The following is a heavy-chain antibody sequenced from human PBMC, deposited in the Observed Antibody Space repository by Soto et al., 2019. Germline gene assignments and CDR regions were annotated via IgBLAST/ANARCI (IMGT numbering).Heavy chain of an antibody. J-gene: IGHJ4*02. V-gene: IGHV3-74*01. CDR2: INSDGSST. CDR3: ARRYCSGGSGYLDY. D-gene: IGHD2-15*01. CDR1: GFTFSSYW. Sequence: EVQLVESGGGLVQPGGSLRLSCAASGFTFSSYWMHWVRQAPGKGLVWVSRINSDGSSTSYADSVKGRFTISRDNAKKTLYLQMNSLRAEDTAVYYCARRYCSGGSGYLDYWGQGTLVTVSS.